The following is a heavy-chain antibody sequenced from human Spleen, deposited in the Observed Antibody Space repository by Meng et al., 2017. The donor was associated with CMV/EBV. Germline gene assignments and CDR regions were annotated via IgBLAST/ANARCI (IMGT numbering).Heavy chain of an antibody. Sequence: SGFTFGDSGMSWVRQAPGKGLEWVSGISDSGGDTYYTDSVKGRFTITRDNSKNTLYVQMNSLRAEDTAIYYCAKASGGSNNWSLDYWGQGILVTVSS. CDR1: GFTFGDSG. CDR2: ISDSGGDT. V-gene: IGHV3-23*01. D-gene: IGHD6-13*01. J-gene: IGHJ4*02. CDR3: AKASGGSNNWSLDY.